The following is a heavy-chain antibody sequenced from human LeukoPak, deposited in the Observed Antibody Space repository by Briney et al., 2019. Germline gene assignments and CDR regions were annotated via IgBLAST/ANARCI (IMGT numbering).Heavy chain of an antibody. Sequence: GGTLRLSCAASGFTFSDYSMSWIRQAPGKGLEWVSSIRSSTYTNYADSVKGRFTISRDNAKNSLYLQMNSLRAEDTAVYYCARGSLTGTNWLDPWGQGTLVTVSS. D-gene: IGHD3-9*01. CDR2: IRSSTYT. CDR3: ARGSLTGTNWLDP. J-gene: IGHJ5*02. V-gene: IGHV3-11*05. CDR1: GFTFSDYS.